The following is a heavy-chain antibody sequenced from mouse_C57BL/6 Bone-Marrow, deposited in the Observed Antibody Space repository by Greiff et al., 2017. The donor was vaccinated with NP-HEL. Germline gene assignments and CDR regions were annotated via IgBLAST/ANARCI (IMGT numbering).Heavy chain of an antibody. Sequence: QVQLKQPGAELVMPGASVKLSCKASGYTFTSYWMHWVKQRPGQGLEWIGEIDPSDSYTNYNQKFKGKSTLTVDKSSSTAYMQLSSLTSEDSAVYYCARSLAFAYWGQGTLVTVSA. CDR2: IDPSDSYT. J-gene: IGHJ3*01. D-gene: IGHD6-1*01. V-gene: IGHV1-69*01. CDR1: GYTFTSYW. CDR3: ARSLAFAY.